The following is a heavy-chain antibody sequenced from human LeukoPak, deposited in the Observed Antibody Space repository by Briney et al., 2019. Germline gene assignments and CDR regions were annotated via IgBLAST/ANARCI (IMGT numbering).Heavy chain of an antibody. CDR3: AKAKSYSSGSSGY. J-gene: IGHJ4*02. Sequence: GRSLRLSCAASGFTFSSYDMHWVRQAPGKGLEWVAVISYDGSTIYYADSVKGRFTISRDNTKNTLYLQMNSLEAEDTAVYYCAKAKSYSSGSSGYWGQGTPVTVSS. V-gene: IGHV3-30*18. CDR2: ISYDGSTI. CDR1: GFTFSSYD. D-gene: IGHD5-18*01.